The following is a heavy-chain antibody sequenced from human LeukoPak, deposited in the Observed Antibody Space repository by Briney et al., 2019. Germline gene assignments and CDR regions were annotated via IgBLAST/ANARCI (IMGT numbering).Heavy chain of an antibody. D-gene: IGHD3-10*01. J-gene: IGHJ6*02. CDR1: GGSISSYY. Sequence: SETLSLTCTVSGGSISSYYWRWIRRPPGKGLEWIGYISNTGSTNYNPSLKSRVTISVDTSKNQSSLKLSSVTAADTAVYYCARDIVDYNGSGSYPYGMDVWGQGTTVTVSS. CDR3: ARDIVDYNGSGSYPYGMDV. CDR2: ISNTGST. V-gene: IGHV4-59*01.